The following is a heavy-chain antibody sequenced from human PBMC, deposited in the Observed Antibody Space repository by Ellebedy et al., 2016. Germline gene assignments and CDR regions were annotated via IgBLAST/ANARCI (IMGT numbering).Heavy chain of an antibody. J-gene: IGHJ6*02. V-gene: IGHV3-7*01. CDR2: IKQDGSEK. CDR1: GFTFSSYW. Sequence: GESLKISCAASGFTFSSYWMSWVRQAPGKGLEWVANIKQDGSEKYYVDSMKGRFTISRDNAKNSLSLQMNSLRAEDTAVYYCARDSGAVRRGFYYGMDVWGQGTTVTVSS. D-gene: IGHD6-6*01. CDR3: ARDSGAVRRGFYYGMDV.